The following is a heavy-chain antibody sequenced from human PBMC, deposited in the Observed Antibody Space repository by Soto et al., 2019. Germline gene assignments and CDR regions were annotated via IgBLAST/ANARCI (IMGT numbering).Heavy chain of an antibody. V-gene: IGHV1-69*02. D-gene: IGHD6-13*01. CDR1: GGTFSSYT. CDR2: IIPILGIA. J-gene: IGHJ4*02. CDR3: ARGSGIAAAGTPVDY. Sequence: SVKVACKASGGTFSSYTISWVRQNNGQGLEWMGRIIPILGIANYAQKFQGRVTITADKSTSTAYMELSSLRSEDTAVYYCARGSGIAAAGTPVDYWGQGTLVTVSS.